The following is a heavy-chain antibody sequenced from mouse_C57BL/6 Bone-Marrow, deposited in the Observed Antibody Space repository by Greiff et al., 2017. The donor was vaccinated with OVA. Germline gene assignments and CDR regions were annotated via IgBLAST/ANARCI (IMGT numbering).Heavy chain of an antibody. Sequence: QVQLQQPGAELVKPGASVKLSCKASGYTFTSYWMHWLKQRPGRGLEWIGRIDPNSGGTKYNEKFKSKATLTADKSSSTAYMQLSSLTSEDSAVYYCAYYYYGSTYYAMDYWGQGTSVTVSS. CDR2: IDPNSGGT. CDR3: AYYYYGSTYYAMDY. J-gene: IGHJ4*01. D-gene: IGHD1-1*01. CDR1: GYTFTSYW. V-gene: IGHV1-62-3*01.